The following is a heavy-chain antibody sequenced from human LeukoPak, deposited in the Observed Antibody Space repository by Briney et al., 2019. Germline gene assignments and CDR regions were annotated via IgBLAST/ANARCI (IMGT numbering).Heavy chain of an antibody. CDR2: IIPILGTA. D-gene: IGHD4-4*01. V-gene: IGHV1-69*04. J-gene: IGHJ5*02. CDR3: ARANSNYFRKDWFDP. Sequence: GASVKVSCKASGGTFSSYAISWVRQAPGQGLEWMGRIIPILGTASYAQKFQGRVTITADKSTSTAYMELSSLRSEDTAVYYCARANSNYFRKDWFDPWGQGTLVTVSS. CDR1: GGTFSSYA.